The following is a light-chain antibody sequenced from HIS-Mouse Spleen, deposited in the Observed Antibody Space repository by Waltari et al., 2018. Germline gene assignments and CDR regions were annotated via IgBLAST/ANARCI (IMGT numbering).Light chain of an antibody. CDR2: EGS. Sequence: QSALTPPASVSPSPGQAITISCPGTSSDFGGYNLVPWYQQHTGKAPKLMIYEGSKRPSGVSNRFSGSKSGNTASLTISGLQAEDEADYYCCSYAGSSTFVVFGGGTKLTVL. J-gene: IGLJ2*01. V-gene: IGLV2-23*01. CDR3: CSYAGSSTFVV. CDR1: SSDFGGYNL.